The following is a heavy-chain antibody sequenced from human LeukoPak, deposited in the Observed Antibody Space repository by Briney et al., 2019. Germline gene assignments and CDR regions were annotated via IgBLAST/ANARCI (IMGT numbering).Heavy chain of an antibody. J-gene: IGHJ4*02. CDR2: IYHSGST. D-gene: IGHD3-16*01. V-gene: IGHV4-38-2*01. Sequence: SETLSLTCAVSNYSISSGYYWGWIRQPPGKGLEWIGSIYHSGSTYYNPSLKSRVTISADTSKNQFSLKLTSVTATDTAVYYCARGRGGGFASSSFDYWGQGTTVTVSS. CDR3: ARGRGGGFASSSFDY. CDR1: NYSISSGYY.